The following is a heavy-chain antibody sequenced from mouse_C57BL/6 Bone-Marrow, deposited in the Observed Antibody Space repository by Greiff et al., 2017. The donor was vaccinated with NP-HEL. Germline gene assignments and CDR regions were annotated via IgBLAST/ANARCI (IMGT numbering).Heavy chain of an antibody. CDR2: ISYDGSN. CDR3: ARPLDSSGYPWFAY. J-gene: IGHJ3*01. Sequence: EVHLVESGPGLVKPSQSLSLTCSVTGYSITSGYYWNWIRQFPGNKLEWMGYISYDGSNNYNPSLKNRISITRDTSKNQFFLKLNSVTTEDTATYYCARPLDSSGYPWFAYWGQGTLVTVSA. CDR1: GYSITSGYY. D-gene: IGHD3-2*02. V-gene: IGHV3-6*01.